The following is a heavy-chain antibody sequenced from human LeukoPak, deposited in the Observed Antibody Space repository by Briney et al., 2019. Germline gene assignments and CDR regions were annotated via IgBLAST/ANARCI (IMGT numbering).Heavy chain of an antibody. V-gene: IGHV3-23*01. CDR3: AKVSRGIVAAMDV. D-gene: IGHD6-25*01. CDR1: GFTFSSFA. J-gene: IGHJ6*03. Sequence: GGSLRLSCAASGFTFSSFAMSWVRQAPGKGLEWVSAISGSGGATYYADSVKGRFTISRDNSKNTLYLQMNSLRAEYTAVYYCAKVSRGIVAAMDVWGKGTTVTGSS. CDR2: ISGSGGAT.